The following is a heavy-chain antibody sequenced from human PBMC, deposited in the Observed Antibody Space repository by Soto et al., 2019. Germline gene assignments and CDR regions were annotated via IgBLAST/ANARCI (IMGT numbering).Heavy chain of an antibody. J-gene: IGHJ6*02. D-gene: IGHD6-19*01. V-gene: IGHV3-23*01. CDR3: ASQTRAGGCLPYYYYGMDV. CDR2: ISGSGGST. CDR1: GFTFSSYA. Sequence: EVQLLESGGGLVQPGGSLRLSCAASGFTFSSYAMSWDRQAPGKGLEWVSAISGSGGSTYYADSVKGRITISRDNSKNTLYLQMNSLGAEDTAVYYCASQTRAGGCLPYYYYGMDVWGQGNTVTVSS.